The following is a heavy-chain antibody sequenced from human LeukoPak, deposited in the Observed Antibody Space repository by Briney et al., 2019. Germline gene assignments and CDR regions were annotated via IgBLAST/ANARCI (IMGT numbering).Heavy chain of an antibody. CDR3: ARDRRHYYDSSGYPTDAFDI. Sequence: PGGSLRLSCAASGFTFSSYSMNWVRQAPGKGLEWVSSISSSSSYIYYADSVKGRFTISRDNAKNSLYLQINSLRAEDTAVYYCARDRRHYYDSSGYPTDAFDIWGQGTMVTVSS. CDR1: GFTFSSYS. CDR2: ISSSSSYI. D-gene: IGHD3-22*01. V-gene: IGHV3-21*01. J-gene: IGHJ3*02.